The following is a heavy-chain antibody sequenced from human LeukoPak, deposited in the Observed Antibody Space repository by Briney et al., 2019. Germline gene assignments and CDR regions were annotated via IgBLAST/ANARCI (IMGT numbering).Heavy chain of an antibody. CDR1: GGSFSGYY. CDR3: ARDLSSSWYINWFDP. CDR2: INHSGST. V-gene: IGHV4-34*01. Sequence: SETLSLTCAVYGGSFSGYYWSWIRQPPGKGLEWIGEINHSGSTNYNPSLKSRVTISVDTSKNQFSLKLSSVTAADTAVYYCARDLSSSWYINWFDPWGQGTLVTVSS. D-gene: IGHD6-13*01. J-gene: IGHJ5*02.